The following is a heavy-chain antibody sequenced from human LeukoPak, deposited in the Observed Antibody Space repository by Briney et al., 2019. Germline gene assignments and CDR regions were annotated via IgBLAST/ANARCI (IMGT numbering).Heavy chain of an antibody. V-gene: IGHV4-34*01. D-gene: IGHD1-1*01. J-gene: IGHJ4*02. CDR3: ARGRRYNSFDY. CDR1: GGSFSGYY. Sequence: PSETLSLTCAVYGGSFSGYYWSWIRQPPGKGLEWIGEINHSGSSNYNPSLKSRVTISVDTSKNQFSLKLSSVTAADTAVYYCARGRRYNSFDYWGQGTLVTVSS. CDR2: INHSGSS.